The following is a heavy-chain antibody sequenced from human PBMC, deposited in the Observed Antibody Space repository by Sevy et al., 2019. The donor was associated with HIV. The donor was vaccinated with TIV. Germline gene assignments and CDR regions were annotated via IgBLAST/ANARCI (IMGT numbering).Heavy chain of an antibody. J-gene: IGHJ4*02. CDR2: IRQDGNEI. V-gene: IGHV3-7*03. Sequence: GGCPRLSCDASGFTFDMYWMQWVRQAPGKGLEWMANIRQDGNEIYYAASVRGRFTISRDNAKGSLYLQMNNLRVEDTSTYYCARRYFDLWGQGTLVTVSS. CDR1: GFTFDMYW. CDR3: ARRYFDL.